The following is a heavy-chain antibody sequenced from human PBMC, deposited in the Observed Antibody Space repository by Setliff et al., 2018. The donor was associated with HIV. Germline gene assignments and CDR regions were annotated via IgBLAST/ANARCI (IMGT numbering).Heavy chain of an antibody. CDR3: ASNGCSGDSYFCDLDS. D-gene: IGHD2-21*02. V-gene: IGHV1-3*04. J-gene: IGHJ4*02. Sequence: ASVKVSCKASGYTFKNYGIHWVRLAPGQSPEWVGWINTGNGDTQYSQKLQGRVTVTRDTSASTVYMELRRLTSEDMAVYFCASNGCSGDSYFCDLDSWGQGTPVTVSS. CDR1: GYTFKNYG. CDR2: INTGNGDT.